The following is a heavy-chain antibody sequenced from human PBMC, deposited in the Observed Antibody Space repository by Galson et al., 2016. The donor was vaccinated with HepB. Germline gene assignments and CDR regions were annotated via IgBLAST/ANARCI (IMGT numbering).Heavy chain of an antibody. Sequence: SLRLSCAASGFTFDDNSMHWVRQPPGKGLEWVSLISWDGDTTYYADSVKGRFTISRDNSKDSLYLQMNSLRTEETALYYCVKDGRFVELDSWGQGTLVTVSS. V-gene: IGHV3-43*01. CDR3: VKDGRFVELDS. J-gene: IGHJ4*02. D-gene: IGHD3-10*01. CDR1: GFTFDDNS. CDR2: ISWDGDTT.